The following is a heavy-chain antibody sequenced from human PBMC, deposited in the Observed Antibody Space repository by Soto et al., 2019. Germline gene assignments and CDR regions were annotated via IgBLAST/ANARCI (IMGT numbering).Heavy chain of an antibody. D-gene: IGHD6-6*01. Sequence: GASVKVSCKASGYTFTGYYIHWVRQAPGQGLEWMGWINPYSGATNYAQKFQGRVTMTGVTSISTAYMDLSRLSSDDTAVYYCARDSLKYTSSSSYFYGMDVWGHGTTVTVSS. V-gene: IGHV1-2*02. J-gene: IGHJ6*02. CDR3: ARDSLKYTSSSSYFYGMDV. CDR2: INPYSGAT. CDR1: GYTFTGYY.